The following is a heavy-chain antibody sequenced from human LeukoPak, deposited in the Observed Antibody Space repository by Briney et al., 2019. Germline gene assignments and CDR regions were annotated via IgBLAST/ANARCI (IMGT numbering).Heavy chain of an antibody. CDR2: INPNSGGT. J-gene: IGHJ6*03. D-gene: IGHD2-15*01. CDR3: ARDSGSGGEDYMDV. Sequence: ASVKVSCKASGYTFTGYYMHWVRQAPGQGLEWMGWINPNSGGTNYAQKFQGRVTMTRDTSISTAYMELSRLRSDDTAVYYCARDSGSGGEDYMDVWGKGITVTVSS. CDR1: GYTFTGYY. V-gene: IGHV1-2*02.